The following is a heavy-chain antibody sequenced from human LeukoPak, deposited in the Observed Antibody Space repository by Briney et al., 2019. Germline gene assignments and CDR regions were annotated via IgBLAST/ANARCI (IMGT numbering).Heavy chain of an antibody. CDR3: ATHCSSTSCYELGYYYYGMDV. V-gene: IGHV1-69*13. J-gene: IGHJ6*02. CDR1: GGTFSSYA. Sequence: ASVKVSCKASGGTFSSYAISWVRQAPGQGLEWMGGIIPIFGTANYAQKFQGGVTITADESTSTAYMELSSLRSEDTAVYYCATHCSSTSCYELGYYYYGMDVWGQGTTVTVSS. D-gene: IGHD2-2*01. CDR2: IIPIFGTA.